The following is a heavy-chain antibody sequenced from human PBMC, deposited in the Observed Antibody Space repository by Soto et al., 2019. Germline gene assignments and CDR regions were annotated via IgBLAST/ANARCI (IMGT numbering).Heavy chain of an antibody. V-gene: IGHV4-28*07. CDR2: IYSGGGT. D-gene: IGHD3-10*01. CDR1: GFSMRSTNW. Sequence: QVQLQESGPGLVKPSDTLSLTCAVSGFSMRSTNWWGWIRQPTGEGLEWIGYIYSGGGTSYNPSLKSRVTMSVDPSKNQFSMRLSSVTAVDTAVYYCAGEFYHASESYSPVDWGQGILVTVSS. CDR3: AGEFYHASESYSPVD. J-gene: IGHJ4*02.